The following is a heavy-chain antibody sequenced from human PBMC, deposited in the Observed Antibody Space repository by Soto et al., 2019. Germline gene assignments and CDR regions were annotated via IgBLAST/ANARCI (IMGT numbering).Heavy chain of an antibody. CDR1: GFTFSNYV. CDR3: AKDRD. V-gene: IGHV3-23*01. CDR2: SSGTGGDT. J-gene: IGHJ4*02. Sequence: EVQLLESGGDLVQPGGSLRLSCAASGFTFSNYVMNWVRQAPGKGLEWVSASSGTGGDTYYADSVKGRFTISRDNSKNTLYLQMSSLRAEDSALYYCAKDRDWGQGTLVTVSS.